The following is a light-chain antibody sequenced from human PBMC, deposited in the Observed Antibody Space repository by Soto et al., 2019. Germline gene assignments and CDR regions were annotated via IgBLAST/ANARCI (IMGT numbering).Light chain of an antibody. V-gene: IGLV2-14*01. CDR3: RSYTSRSTYV. CDR1: SSDVGGYNY. J-gene: IGLJ1*01. Sequence: QSALTQPASVSGSPGQSITISCTGTSSDVGGYNYVSWYQQHPGKAPKLMIYEVSNRPSGVSNRFSGSKSGNTASRTISGLQAEDEADYYCRSYTSRSTYVFGTGTKLTVL. CDR2: EVS.